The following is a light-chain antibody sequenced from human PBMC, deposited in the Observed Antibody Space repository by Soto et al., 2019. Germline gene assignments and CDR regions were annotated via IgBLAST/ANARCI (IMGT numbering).Light chain of an antibody. CDR1: HDVSRN. CDR2: DAS. J-gene: IGKJ4*01. V-gene: IGKV1-33*01. CDR3: QQYNSMLS. Sequence: DIQMTQSPSSLSASVGDRVTIACQSSHDVSRNLNWFQQKPGEAPKLLIYDASNLERGVPSRFSASGSGTDFTFTISSLQPDAVATYYCQQYNSMLSFGGGTEIELK.